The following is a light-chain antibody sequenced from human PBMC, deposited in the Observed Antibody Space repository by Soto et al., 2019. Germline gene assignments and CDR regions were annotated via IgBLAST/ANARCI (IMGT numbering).Light chain of an antibody. CDR2: RNN. V-gene: IGLV1-47*01. CDR3: ATWDDSLSAVM. CDR1: SSNIGSNY. J-gene: IGLJ3*02. Sequence: QSVLTQPPSASGTPGQRVSISCSGSSSNIGSNYVYWFQQLPGTAPKLLMYRNNKRPSGVPDRFSGSNSGTSATLGITGLQTGDEADYYCATWDDSLSAVMFGGGTQLTVL.